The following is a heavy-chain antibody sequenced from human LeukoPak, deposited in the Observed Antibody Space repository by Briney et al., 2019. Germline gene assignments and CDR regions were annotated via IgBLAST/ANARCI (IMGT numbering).Heavy chain of an antibody. CDR1: GFTFSSYS. CDR2: ISSSSSYI. D-gene: IGHD1-26*01. Sequence: GGSLRLSCAASGFTFSSYSMNWVRQAPGKGLEWVSSISSSSSYIYYADSAKGRFTISRDNAKNSLYLQMNSLRAEDTAVYYCARDRWELSSIDYWGQGTLVTVSS. CDR3: ARDRWELSSIDY. V-gene: IGHV3-21*01. J-gene: IGHJ4*02.